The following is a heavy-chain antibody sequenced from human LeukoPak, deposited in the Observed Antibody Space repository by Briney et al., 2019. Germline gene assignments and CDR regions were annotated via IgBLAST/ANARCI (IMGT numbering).Heavy chain of an antibody. Sequence: ASVKVSCKASGYTFTSYYMHWVRQAPGQGLEWMGIINPSGGSTSYAQKFQGRVTMTRDTSTSTVYMELSSLRPEDTAVYYCARGEYDILTGYCNYFDYWGQGTLVTVSS. D-gene: IGHD3-9*01. V-gene: IGHV1-46*01. CDR2: INPSGGST. CDR3: ARGEYDILTGYCNYFDY. J-gene: IGHJ4*02. CDR1: GYTFTSYY.